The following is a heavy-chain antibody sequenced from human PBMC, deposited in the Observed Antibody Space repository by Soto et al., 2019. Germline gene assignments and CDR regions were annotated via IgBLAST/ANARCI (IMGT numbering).Heavy chain of an antibody. CDR3: AKHLSNGSPDY. CDR1: GFTFSSYA. CDR2: ISGSGGGT. Sequence: LRLSCAASGFTFSSYAMSWARQAPGKGLEWVSLISGSGGGTYYADSVKGRFTISRDNSKNTLYLQMNSLRAEDTAVFYCAKHLSNGSPDYWGQGTLVTVSS. V-gene: IGHV3-23*01. D-gene: IGHD2-15*01. J-gene: IGHJ4*02.